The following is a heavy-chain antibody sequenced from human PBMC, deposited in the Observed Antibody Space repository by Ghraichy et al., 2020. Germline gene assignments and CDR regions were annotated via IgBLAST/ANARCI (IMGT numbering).Heavy chain of an antibody. J-gene: IGHJ3*02. CDR2: ISWNSGSI. CDR3: AKDQEGDGAPPDAFDI. V-gene: IGHV3-9*01. D-gene: IGHD3-16*01. Sequence: GGSLRLSCAASGFTFDDYAMHWVRQAPGKGLEWVSGISWNSGSIGYADSVKGRFTISRDNAKNSLYLQMNSLRAEDTALYYCAKDQEGDGAPPDAFDIWGQGTMVTVSS. CDR1: GFTFDDYA.